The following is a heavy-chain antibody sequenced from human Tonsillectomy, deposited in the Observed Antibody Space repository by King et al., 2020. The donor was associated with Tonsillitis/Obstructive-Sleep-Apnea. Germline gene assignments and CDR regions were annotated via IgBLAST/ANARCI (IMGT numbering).Heavy chain of an antibody. D-gene: IGHD3-10*01. CDR2: IDPSGVTT. Sequence: QLVQSGAEVKEPGASVKVSCKASGNTFTSYYVHWVRQAPGQGLEWVGVIDPSGVTTSCAQKFQGRVTMTRDTSTRTVYMDLSSLTSEDTAVYYCAKENPGSGWFDRWGQGTLVTVSS. J-gene: IGHJ5*02. V-gene: IGHV1-46*01. CDR1: GNTFTSYY. CDR3: AKENPGSGWFDR.